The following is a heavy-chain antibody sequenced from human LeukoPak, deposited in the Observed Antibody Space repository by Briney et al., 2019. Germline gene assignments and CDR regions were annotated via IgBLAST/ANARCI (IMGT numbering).Heavy chain of an antibody. V-gene: IGHV3-23*01. CDR3: AKHYYGSGSCYDAFDI. CDR1: GFTFSSYA. D-gene: IGHD3-10*01. Sequence: PGGSLRLSCAASGFTFSSYAMSWVRQAPGKGLEWVSAISGSGGSTYYADSVKGRFTISRDNSKNTLYLQMNSLRAEDTAVYDCAKHYYGSGSCYDAFDIWGQGTMVTVSS. CDR2: ISGSGGST. J-gene: IGHJ3*02.